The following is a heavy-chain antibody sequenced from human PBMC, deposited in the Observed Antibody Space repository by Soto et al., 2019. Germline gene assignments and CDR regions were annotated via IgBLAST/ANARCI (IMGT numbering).Heavy chain of an antibody. CDR1: GGSISSSSYY. J-gene: IGHJ4*02. Sequence: PSETLSHTCTASGGSISSSSYYWVLIRQPPGKGLEWIGSIYYSGSTYYNPSLKSRVTISVDTSKNQFSLKLSSVTAADTAVYYCAKTYYDFWSGYPNWGQGTLVTVSS. CDR2: IYYSGST. D-gene: IGHD3-3*01. CDR3: AKTYYDFWSGYPN. V-gene: IGHV4-39*01.